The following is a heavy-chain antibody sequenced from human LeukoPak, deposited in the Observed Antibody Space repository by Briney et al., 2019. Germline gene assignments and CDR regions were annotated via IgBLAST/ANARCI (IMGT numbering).Heavy chain of an antibody. Sequence: SGPTLVNPTQTLTLTCTFSGFSLSTSGVGVGWIRQPPGKALEWLALIYWNDDKRYSPSLKSRLTITKDTSKNQVVLTMTNMDPVDTATYYCAHRRDYYDSSGYYRSGYYFDYWGQGTLVTVSS. CDR2: IYWNDDK. CDR1: GFSLSTSGVG. J-gene: IGHJ4*02. CDR3: AHRRDYYDSSGYYRSGYYFDY. V-gene: IGHV2-5*01. D-gene: IGHD3-22*01.